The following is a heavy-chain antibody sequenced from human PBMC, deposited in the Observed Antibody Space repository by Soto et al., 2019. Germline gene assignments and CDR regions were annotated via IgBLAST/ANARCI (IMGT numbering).Heavy chain of an antibody. J-gene: IGHJ3*01. CDR1: GDSISSGEYY. D-gene: IGHD3-22*01. V-gene: IGHV4-30-4*01. CDR2: VFYKGNT. CDR3: ARRYYFDSSGYADALDV. Sequence: QVHLQESGPGLVKPSQTLSLTCTVSGDSISSGEYYWAWIRQPPGKGLEWIGYVFYKGNTYYNPSLKRRLSIEVDTAKSQFSLRLSSVTAADTTVYYCARRYYFDSSGYADALDVWGQGTNVIVSS.